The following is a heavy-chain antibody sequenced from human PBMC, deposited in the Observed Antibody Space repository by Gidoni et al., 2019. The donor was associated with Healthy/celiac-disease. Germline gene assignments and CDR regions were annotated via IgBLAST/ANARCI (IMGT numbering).Heavy chain of an antibody. J-gene: IGHJ6*02. V-gene: IGHV3-30*18. CDR2: ISYDGSNK. Sequence: QVQPVESGGGVVQPGRSLRLSCAASGVTFSSDGTHWVRQAPGTGLGWVAVISYDGSNKYYADSVKGRFTISRDNSKNTLYLQMNSLRAEDTAVYYCAKAPDGEYYYYYYYGMDVWGQGTTVTVSS. CDR3: AKAPDGEYYYYYYYGMDV. D-gene: IGHD6-6*01. CDR1: GVTFSSDG.